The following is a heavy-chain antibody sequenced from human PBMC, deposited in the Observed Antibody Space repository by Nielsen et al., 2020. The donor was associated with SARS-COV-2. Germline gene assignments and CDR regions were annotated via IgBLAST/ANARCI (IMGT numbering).Heavy chain of an antibody. Sequence: ASVKVSCKASGYTFTSYDINWVRQATGQGLEWMGWINPNSGGTNYAQKFQGRVTMTRDTSISTAYLEVTRLRSDDTAVYYCARGGSIPARPLDYWGLGTLVTVSS. V-gene: IGHV1-2*02. CDR3: ARGGSIPARPLDY. CDR1: GYTFTSYD. CDR2: INPNSGGT. J-gene: IGHJ4*02. D-gene: IGHD6-6*01.